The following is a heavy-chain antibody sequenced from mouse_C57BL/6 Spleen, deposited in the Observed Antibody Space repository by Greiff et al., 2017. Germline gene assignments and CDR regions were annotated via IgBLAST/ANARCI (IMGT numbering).Heavy chain of an antibody. D-gene: IGHD2-3*01. CDR1: GFSLTSYG. CDR2: IWSGGST. Sequence: VKLVESGPGLVQPSQSLSITCTVSGFSLTSYGVHWVRQSPGKGLEWLGVIWSGGSTDYNAAFISRLSISKDNSKRQVFFKMNSLQADDTAIYYCASLDGYYAMDYWGQGTSVTVSS. V-gene: IGHV2-2*01. CDR3: ASLDGYYAMDY. J-gene: IGHJ4*01.